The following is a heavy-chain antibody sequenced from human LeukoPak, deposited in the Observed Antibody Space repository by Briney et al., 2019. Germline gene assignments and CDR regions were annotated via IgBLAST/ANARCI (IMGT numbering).Heavy chain of an antibody. V-gene: IGHV3-53*05. CDR2: LYTDDRP. Sequence: GGSLRLSCAASGVTVSSNYMTWVRQAPGKGLEWVSLLYTDDRPFYADSVKGRFTISRDNSKNTLYLQMNSLRAEDTAVYYCASLRYFDWLLSVDWFDPWGQGTLVTVSS. J-gene: IGHJ5*02. CDR1: GVTVSSNY. CDR3: ASLRYFDWLLSVDWFDP. D-gene: IGHD3-9*01.